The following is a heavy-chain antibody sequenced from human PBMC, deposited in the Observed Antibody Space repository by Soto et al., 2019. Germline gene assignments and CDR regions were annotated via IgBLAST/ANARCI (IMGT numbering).Heavy chain of an antibody. V-gene: IGHV1-18*04. Sequence: ASVKVSCKASGYTFTSYGISWVRQAPGQGLEWMGWISAYNGNTNYAQKLQGRVTMTTDTSTSTAYMELSSLRSEDTAVYYCAREGYCSSTSCYTWAFDIWGQGTMVTVSS. D-gene: IGHD2-2*02. CDR2: ISAYNGNT. J-gene: IGHJ3*02. CDR1: GYTFTSYG. CDR3: AREGYCSSTSCYTWAFDI.